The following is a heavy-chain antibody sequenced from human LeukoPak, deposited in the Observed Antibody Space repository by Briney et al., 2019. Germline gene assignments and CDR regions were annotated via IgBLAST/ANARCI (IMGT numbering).Heavy chain of an antibody. D-gene: IGHD3-22*01. V-gene: IGHV3-23*01. CDR3: AKGWYYYDTSGPLDY. CDR1: GFTFTNYG. CDR2: ISGSGSST. Sequence: GGSLRLSCAASGFTFTNYGMSWVRQAPGKGLEWVSDISGSGSSTYYADSVKGRFTISRGNSKNTLLLQMDGLRAEDTAVYYCAKGWYYYDTSGPLDYWGQGTLVTVSS. J-gene: IGHJ4*02.